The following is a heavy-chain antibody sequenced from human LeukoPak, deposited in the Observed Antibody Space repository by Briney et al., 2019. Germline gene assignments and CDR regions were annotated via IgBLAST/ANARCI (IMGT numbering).Heavy chain of an antibody. CDR1: GYTLTELS. J-gene: IGHJ4*02. V-gene: IGHV1-24*01. Sequence: ASVKVSCKVSGYTLTELSMHWVRQAPGKGLEWMGGFDPEDGETIYAQKFQGRVTMTEDTSTDTAYMELSSLRSEDTAVYYCATGFLDSVGLTSFYDYWGQGTLVTVSS. D-gene: IGHD1-26*01. CDR3: ATGFLDSVGLTSFYDY. CDR2: FDPEDGET.